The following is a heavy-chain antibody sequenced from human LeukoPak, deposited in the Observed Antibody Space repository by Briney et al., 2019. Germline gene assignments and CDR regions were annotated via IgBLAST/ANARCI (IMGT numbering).Heavy chain of an antibody. CDR1: GGTFSSYA. CDR2: IIPIFGTA. Sequence: ASVKVSCKASGGTFSSYATSWVRQAPGQGLEWMGGIIPIFGTANYAQKFQGRVTITADKSTSTAYMELSSLRSEDTAVYYCARDFKSGSADYYFDYWGQGTLVTVSS. J-gene: IGHJ4*02. V-gene: IGHV1-69*06. D-gene: IGHD3-10*01. CDR3: ARDFKSGSADYYFDY.